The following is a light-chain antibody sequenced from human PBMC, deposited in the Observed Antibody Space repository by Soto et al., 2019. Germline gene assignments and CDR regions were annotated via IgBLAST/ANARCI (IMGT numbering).Light chain of an antibody. J-gene: IGKJ3*01. CDR1: ENVMTY. CDR3: QQSYTTPLT. V-gene: IGKV1-39*01. CDR2: GAS. Sequence: DIQMTQSPSSLSASVGDRVTMTCRASENVMTYLNWYQQKSGKAPKLLIYGASSLQGGVPSRFSGTGYETNFSLTISAVQPEDYAIYHCQQSYTTPLTFGPGTKVDFK.